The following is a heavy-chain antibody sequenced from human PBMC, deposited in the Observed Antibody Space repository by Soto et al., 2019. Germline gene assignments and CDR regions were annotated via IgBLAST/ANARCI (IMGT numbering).Heavy chain of an antibody. CDR1: GFTFSTHS. V-gene: IGHV3-48*01. CDR2: ITSSSGTM. D-gene: IGHD2-2*01. J-gene: IGHJ4*02. CDR3: VGEVGFQLIY. Sequence: EVQLVESGGGLVQPGGSLRLSCAASGFTFSTHSMNWVRQAPGKGLEWISYITSSSGTMYADSVKGRFTISRDNAKNSLYLQMNSLRAEGTAVYFCVGEVGFQLIYWGQGTLVTVSS.